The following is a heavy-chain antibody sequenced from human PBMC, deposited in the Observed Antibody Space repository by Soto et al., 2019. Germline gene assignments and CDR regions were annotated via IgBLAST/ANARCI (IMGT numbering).Heavy chain of an antibody. D-gene: IGHD3-10*01. CDR2: IYYSWST. CDR1: GGSISSYY. CDR3: ARDGSGAFDY. V-gene: IGHV4-59*01. J-gene: IGHJ4*02. Sequence: PSDTLSLTCXVSGGSISSYYCIWIRQPPGKGLEWIGYIYYSWSTNYNPSLKSRVTISVDTSKNQFSLKLSSVTAADTAVYYCARDGSGAFDYWGQGTLVTVSS.